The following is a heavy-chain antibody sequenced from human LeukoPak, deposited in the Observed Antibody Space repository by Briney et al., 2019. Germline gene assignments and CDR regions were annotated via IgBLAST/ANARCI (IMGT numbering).Heavy chain of an antibody. J-gene: IGHJ4*02. CDR3: ARVWGISPGIAVAGTFRYYFDY. CDR2: ISAYNGNT. CDR1: GYTFTSYG. Sequence: GASVKVSCKASGYTFTSYGLSWVRQAPGQGLAWMGWISAYNGNTNYAQKLQGRVTMTTDTSTSTAYMELRSLRSDDTAVYYCARVWGISPGIAVAGTFRYYFDYWGQGTLVTVSS. D-gene: IGHD6-19*01. V-gene: IGHV1-18*04.